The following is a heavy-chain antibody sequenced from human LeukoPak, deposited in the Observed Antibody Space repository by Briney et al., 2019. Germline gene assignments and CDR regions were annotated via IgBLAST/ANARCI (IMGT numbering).Heavy chain of an antibody. CDR2: ISSTARYK. J-gene: IGHJ3*02. Sequence: GGSLSLSCAASGFAFRSYTMNWVRLAPGKGLEWVSSISSTARYKYYADSVKGRFTISRDNANNSLSLEMDSLRAEDTAVYFCARDRGTLTLVDAFDIWGPGTTVTVSS. CDR1: GFAFRSYT. V-gene: IGHV3-21*01. CDR3: ARDRGTLTLVDAFDI. D-gene: IGHD4-17*01.